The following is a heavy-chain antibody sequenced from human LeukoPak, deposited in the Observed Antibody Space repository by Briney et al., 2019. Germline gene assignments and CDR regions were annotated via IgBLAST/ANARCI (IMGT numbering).Heavy chain of an antibody. D-gene: IGHD6-19*01. V-gene: IGHV4-34*01. Sequence: SETLSLTCAVYGGSFSGYYWSWIRQPPGKGLEWIGEINHSGSTNYNPSLKSRVTISVDTSKNQFSLKLSSVTAADTAVYYCARGLSRYSSGWYGFDHWGQGTLVTVSS. CDR2: INHSGST. CDR1: GGSFSGYY. CDR3: ARGLSRYSSGWYGFDH. J-gene: IGHJ4*02.